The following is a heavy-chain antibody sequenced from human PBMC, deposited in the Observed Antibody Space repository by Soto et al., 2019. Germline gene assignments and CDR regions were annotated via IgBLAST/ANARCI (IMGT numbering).Heavy chain of an antibody. CDR2: ISYDGSNK. D-gene: IGHD5-18*01. J-gene: IGHJ4*02. CDR3: ARDLDTAMVEEFDY. CDR1: GFTFSSYA. V-gene: IGHV3-30-3*01. Sequence: GGSLRLSCAASGFTFSSYAMHWVRQAPGKGLEWVAVISYDGSNKYYADSVKGRFTISRDNSKNTLYLQMNSLRAEDTAVYYCARDLDTAMVEEFDYWGQGTLVTVSS.